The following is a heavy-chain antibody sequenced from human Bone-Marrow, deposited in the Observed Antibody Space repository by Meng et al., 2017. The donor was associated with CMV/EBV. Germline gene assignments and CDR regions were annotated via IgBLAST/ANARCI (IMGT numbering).Heavy chain of an antibody. J-gene: IGHJ4*02. D-gene: IGHD3-10*01. V-gene: IGHV1-18*01. CDR3: ARDGNVGDQGAGGGLDY. CDR2: ISTYNGNT. CDR1: GYTFSSYG. Sequence: ASVKVSCKASGYTFSSYGVTWVRQAPGQGLEWMGWISTYNGNTNYAQKFQGRVTMTTDTSTSTAYMELSSLRSEDAAVYYCARDGNVGDQGAGGGLDYWGQGTLVTVSS.